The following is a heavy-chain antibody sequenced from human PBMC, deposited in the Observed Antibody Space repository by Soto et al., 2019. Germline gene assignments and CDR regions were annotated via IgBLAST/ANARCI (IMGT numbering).Heavy chain of an antibody. Sequence: VQLVQSGSEVKKPGSSVRVSCKTSEDTFSANTINWVRQAPGQGLEWLGRVIPVLGTTHYTQKFEDRVTISADKTTTTSYMYLSSLKSGYTALYYCATSPLPRWDFDLWGRGTLVTVSS. V-gene: IGHV1-69*08. CDR1: EDTFSANT. J-gene: IGHJ2*01. CDR3: ATSPLPRWDFDL. CDR2: VIPVLGTT.